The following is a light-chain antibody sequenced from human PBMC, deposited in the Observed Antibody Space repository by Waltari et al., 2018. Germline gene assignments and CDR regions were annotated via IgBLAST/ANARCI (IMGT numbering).Light chain of an antibody. CDR2: AAS. V-gene: IGKV1-9*01. CDR1: QGISSY. J-gene: IGKJ1*01. Sequence: DIQLTQSPSFLSASVGDRVNITCRASQGISSYLAWSQQKPRKAPKLLIYAASTLQSGVTSRFSGSGSGTEFTLTISGLQPEDFATYYCQQLNSYPTFGQGTKVEIK. CDR3: QQLNSYPT.